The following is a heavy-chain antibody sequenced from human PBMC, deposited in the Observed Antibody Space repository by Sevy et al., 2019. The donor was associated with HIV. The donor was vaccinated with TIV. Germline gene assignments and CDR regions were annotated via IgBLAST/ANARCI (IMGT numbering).Heavy chain of an antibody. Sequence: GGSLRLSCAASGFTFSDYYMSWIRQAPGKGLEWVSYISSSGSTIYYADSVKGRFTISRDNAKNSLYLQMNSLRAEDTAVYYCARDLLVGATTAPLLDYWGQGTLVTVSS. J-gene: IGHJ4*02. CDR2: ISSSGSTI. D-gene: IGHD1-26*01. V-gene: IGHV3-11*01. CDR3: ARDLLVGATTAPLLDY. CDR1: GFTFSDYY.